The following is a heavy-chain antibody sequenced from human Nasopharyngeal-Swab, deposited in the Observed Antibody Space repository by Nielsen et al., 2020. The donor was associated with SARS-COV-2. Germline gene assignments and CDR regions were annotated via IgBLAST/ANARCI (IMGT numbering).Heavy chain of an antibody. J-gene: IGHJ4*02. D-gene: IGHD6-13*01. CDR2: IYYSGST. Sequence: LSCTVSGGSISSSSYYWGWIRQPPGTGLEWIGSIYYSGSTYYNPSLKSRVTISVDTSKNQFSLKLSSVTAADTAVYYCARRDSSPLYFDYWGQGTLVTVSS. CDR3: ARRDSSPLYFDY. CDR1: GGSISSSSYY. V-gene: IGHV4-39*01.